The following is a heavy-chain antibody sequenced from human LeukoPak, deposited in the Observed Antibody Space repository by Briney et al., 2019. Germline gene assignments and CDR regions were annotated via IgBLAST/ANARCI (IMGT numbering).Heavy chain of an antibody. CDR2: INWNGGST. J-gene: IGHJ3*02. CDR1: GFTFDDYG. V-gene: IGHV3-20*04. CDR3: ARVGLSSSSPGTDAFDI. Sequence: PGGSLRLSCAASGFTFDDYGMSWVRQAPGKGLEWVSGINWNGGSTGYADSVKGRFTISRDNAKNSLYLQMNSLRAEDTALYYCARVGLSSSSPGTDAFDIWGQGTMVTVSS. D-gene: IGHD6-6*01.